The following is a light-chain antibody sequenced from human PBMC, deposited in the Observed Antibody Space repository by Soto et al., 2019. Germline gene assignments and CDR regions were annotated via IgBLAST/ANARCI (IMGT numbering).Light chain of an antibody. V-gene: IGKV1-27*01. CDR2: GSS. CDR1: QGISDL. J-gene: IGKJ1*01. Sequence: DIQMTPSPSSLSASVGDRVTLTGRPSQGISDLLAWYRQKRGKVPKLLVYGSSTLQAGVPSRFRGSGSVTDFTLTISSLQPEDVGTYYCQKYDSDPRTFGQGTKV. CDR3: QKYDSDPRT.